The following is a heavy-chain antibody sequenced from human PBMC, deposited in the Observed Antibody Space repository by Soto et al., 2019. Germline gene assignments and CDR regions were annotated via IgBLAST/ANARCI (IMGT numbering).Heavy chain of an antibody. CDR3: ARDRGYTYGFDF. CDR2: IHSSSII. CDR1: GLTFTSYS. Sequence: GGSLRLSCAASGLTFTSYSMNWVRQAPGKGLEWVSFIHSSSIIYYADSVKGQFTISRDNAKNSLYLQMNSLRDEDTAVYYCARDRGYTYGFDFWGQGALVTVSS. J-gene: IGHJ4*02. D-gene: IGHD5-18*01. V-gene: IGHV3-48*02.